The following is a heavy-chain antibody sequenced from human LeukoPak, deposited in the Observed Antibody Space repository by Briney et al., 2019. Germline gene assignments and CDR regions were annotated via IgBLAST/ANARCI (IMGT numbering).Heavy chain of an antibody. D-gene: IGHD3-16*01. J-gene: IGHJ4*02. V-gene: IGHV4-39*07. CDR3: ARDVPGGRNDY. CDR2: IYYSGRA. CDR1: GGSFSSSSYY. Sequence: SETLSLTCTVSGGSFSSSSYYWAWIRQPPGKGLEWIGSIYYSGRANYSPSLKGRVTISLDTSKNQFSLNMNFVTAADTAVYYCARDVPGGRNDYWGQGTLVTVSS.